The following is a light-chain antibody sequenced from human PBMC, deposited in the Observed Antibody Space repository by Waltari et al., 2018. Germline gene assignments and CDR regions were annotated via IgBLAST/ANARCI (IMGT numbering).Light chain of an antibody. CDR2: GAF. CDR3: QQYNIWPLFP. J-gene: IGKJ3*01. V-gene: IGKV3-15*01. Sequence: EIVMTQSPATLSVSPGERATLSCRASQSVRNNLAWYQQKPGQAPRLLIYGAFTRATGIPARFSGSGSGTEFTLTISSLQSEDFAVYYCQQYNIWPLFPFGPGTKVDIK. CDR1: QSVRNN.